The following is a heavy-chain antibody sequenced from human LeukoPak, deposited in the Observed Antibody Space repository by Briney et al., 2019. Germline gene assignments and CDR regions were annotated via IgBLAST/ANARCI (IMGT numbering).Heavy chain of an antibody. CDR3: ARYGFYGSGRGFDY. J-gene: IGHJ4*02. D-gene: IGHD3-10*01. V-gene: IGHV3-7*01. CDR2: IKQDGSEK. CDR1: GFTFSSYW. Sequence: GGSLRLSCAASGFTFSSYWMSWVRQAPGEGLEWVANIKQDGSEKYYVDSVKGRFTISRDNAKNSLYLQMNSLRAEDTAVYYCARYGFYGSGRGFDYWGQGTLVTVSS.